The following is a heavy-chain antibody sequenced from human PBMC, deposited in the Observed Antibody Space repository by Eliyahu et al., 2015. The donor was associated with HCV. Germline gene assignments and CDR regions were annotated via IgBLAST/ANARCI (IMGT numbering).Heavy chain of an antibody. Sequence: QVQLVQSGGGVVQPGRSXRXSCAASGFTFSSHEMXWVRQAXGKGVGXVAVXXYDGSEKYYVDSVKGRFTISRDNSENTLYLEMRSLRVEDTATYYCARGRVFSYGYGHYFDDWGQGTLVTVSS. CDR2: XXYDGSEK. V-gene: IGHV3-33*08. D-gene: IGHD5-18*01. CDR3: ARGRVFSYGYGHYFDD. J-gene: IGHJ4*02. CDR1: GFTFSSHE.